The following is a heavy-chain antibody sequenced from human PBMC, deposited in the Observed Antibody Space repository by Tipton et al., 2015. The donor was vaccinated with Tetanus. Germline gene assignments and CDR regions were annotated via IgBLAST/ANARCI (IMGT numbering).Heavy chain of an antibody. CDR2: ITYSGST. J-gene: IGHJ6*02. D-gene: IGHD4-23*01. V-gene: IGHV4-39*01. CDR1: GDAISTNSYF. CDR3: GRHPQLPGMDV. Sequence: LRLSCIVSGDAISTNSYFWGWIRQPPGKGLEWVGTITYSGSTYYSPSLKSRVTISVDTSKNQFSLKLSSLTAADTAIYYCGRHPQLPGMDVCGQGTTVTVSS.